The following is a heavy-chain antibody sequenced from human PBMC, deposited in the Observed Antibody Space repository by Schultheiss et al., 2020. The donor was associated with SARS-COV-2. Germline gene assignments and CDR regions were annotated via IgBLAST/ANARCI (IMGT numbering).Heavy chain of an antibody. CDR2: IYSGGST. V-gene: IGHV3-53*05. J-gene: IGHJ3*02. CDR1: GFTVSSNY. D-gene: IGHD3-3*01. Sequence: GGSLRLSCAASGFTVSSNYMSWVRQAPGKGLEWVSVIYSGGSTYYADSVKGRFTISRDNSKNTLYLQMNSLRAEDTAVYYCARDSAIFGVVTAFDIWGQGTMVTVSS. CDR3: ARDSAIFGVVTAFDI.